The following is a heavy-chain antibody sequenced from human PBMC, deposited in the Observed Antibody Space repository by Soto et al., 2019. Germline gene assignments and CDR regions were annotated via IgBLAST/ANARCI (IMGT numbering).Heavy chain of an antibody. D-gene: IGHD2-2*01. CDR1: GFPLKNYT. V-gene: IGHV3-21*06. CDR2: ISGTSNYK. CDR3: ARARSTTWSGTTRGWFDP. Sequence: EVQLVESGGGLGKPGGSLRLSCAASGFPLKNYTMNWVRQAPGKGLEWVSSISGTSNYKYYADSVKVRFTISRDNAKNALYLQMSSLRAEDTAVYYCARARSTTWSGTTRGWFDPWGQGTLVTVAS. J-gene: IGHJ5*02.